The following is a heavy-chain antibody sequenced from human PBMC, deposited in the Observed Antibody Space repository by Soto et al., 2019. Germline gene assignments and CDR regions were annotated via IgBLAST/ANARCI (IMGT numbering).Heavy chain of an antibody. CDR3: ARSTYYYDSSGYYGSYYFDY. D-gene: IGHD3-22*01. V-gene: IGHV4-39*07. Sequence: SETLSLTCTVSGGSISSSSYYWGWIRQPPGKGLEWIGSIYYSGSTYYNPSLKSRVTISVDKSKNQFSLKLSSVTAADTAVYYCARSTYYYDSSGYYGSYYFDYWGQGTLVTVSS. J-gene: IGHJ4*02. CDR1: GGSISSSSYY. CDR2: IYYSGST.